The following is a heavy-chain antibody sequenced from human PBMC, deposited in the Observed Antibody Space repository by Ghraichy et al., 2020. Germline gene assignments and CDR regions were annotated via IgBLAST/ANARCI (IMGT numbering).Heavy chain of an antibody. J-gene: IGHJ6*02. CDR3: NMANNDYGMDV. D-gene: IGHD5-24*01. V-gene: IGHV3-11*01. Sequence: GESLNISCAASGFTFSDYYMNWIRQAPGKGLECVSYISSSGSSRFYADSVKGRFTISRDNAKNSVYLQMNSLRAEDTALYYCNMANNDYGMDVWGQGTTVTGSS. CDR1: GFTFSDYY. CDR2: ISSSGSSR.